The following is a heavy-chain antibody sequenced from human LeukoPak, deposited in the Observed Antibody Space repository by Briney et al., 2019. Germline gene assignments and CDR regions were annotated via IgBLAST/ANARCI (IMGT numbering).Heavy chain of an antibody. J-gene: IGHJ4*02. CDR1: GFTFSTYS. D-gene: IGHD1-26*01. CDR2: INQDGNEE. Sequence: GGSLRLSCAASGFTFSTYSMSWVRQAPGKGLEWVANINQDGNEEYYVDSVKGRFTISRDNAKNSLYLQMNSLRVEDTAAYYCASRIVGTPDYFDYWGQGTLVTVSS. CDR3: ASRIVGTPDYFDY. V-gene: IGHV3-7*01.